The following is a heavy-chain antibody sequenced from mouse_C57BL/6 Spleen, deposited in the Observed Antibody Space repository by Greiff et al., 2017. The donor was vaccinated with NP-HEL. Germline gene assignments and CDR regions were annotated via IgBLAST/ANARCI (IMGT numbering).Heavy chain of an antibody. CDR2: ISSGGGYI. Sequence: EVKLMESGEGLVKPGGSLKLSCAASGFTFSSYAMSWVRQTPEKRLEWVAYISSGGGYIYYADTVKGRFSISRDTARNTLYLQMSSLKSEDTAMYYCTSGSSYFYWYFDVRGTGTTVTVSS. CDR1: GFTFSSYA. V-gene: IGHV5-9-1*02. CDR3: TSGSSYFYWYFDV. D-gene: IGHD1-1*01. J-gene: IGHJ1*03.